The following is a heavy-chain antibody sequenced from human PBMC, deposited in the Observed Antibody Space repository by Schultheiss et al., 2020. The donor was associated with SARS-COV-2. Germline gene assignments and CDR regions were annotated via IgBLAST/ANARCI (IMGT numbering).Heavy chain of an antibody. CDR3: ARARGNGYYYYGMDV. J-gene: IGHJ6*02. V-gene: IGHV3-21*01. CDR2: ISSSSSYM. CDR1: GFTFSSYD. Sequence: GGSLRLSCAASGFTFSSYDMHWVRQATGKGLEWVSSISSSSSYMYYADSMKGRFTISRDNAKNSLYLQMNSLRAEDTAVYYCARARGNGYYYYGMDVWGQGTTVTVSS. D-gene: IGHD1-1*01.